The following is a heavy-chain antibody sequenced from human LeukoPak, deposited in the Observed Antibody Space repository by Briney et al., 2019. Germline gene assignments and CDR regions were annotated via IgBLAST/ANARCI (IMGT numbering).Heavy chain of an antibody. J-gene: IGHJ3*02. CDR1: GGSFSGYY. Sequence: SETLSLTCAVYGGSFSGYYWSWIRQPPGKGLEWIGEINHSGSTNYNPSLKSRVTISVDTSKNQFSLKLSSVTAADTAVYYCARVRGNYYYDSSGYPRVHAFAIWGQGTMVTVSS. D-gene: IGHD3-22*01. CDR3: ARVRGNYYYDSSGYPRVHAFAI. V-gene: IGHV4-34*01. CDR2: INHSGST.